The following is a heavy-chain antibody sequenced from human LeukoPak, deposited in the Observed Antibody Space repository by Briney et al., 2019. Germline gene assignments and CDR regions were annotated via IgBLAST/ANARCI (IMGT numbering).Heavy chain of an antibody. CDR2: ISYDGSNK. D-gene: IGHD1-26*01. CDR3: ASGRGSYSPDY. V-gene: IGHV3-30*03. Sequence: GGSLRLSCAASGFTFSSYGMHWVRQAPGKGLEWVAVISYDGSNKYYADSVKGRFTISRDNSKNTLYLQMNSLRAEDTAVYYCASGRGSYSPDYWGQGTLVTVSS. CDR1: GFTFSSYG. J-gene: IGHJ4*02.